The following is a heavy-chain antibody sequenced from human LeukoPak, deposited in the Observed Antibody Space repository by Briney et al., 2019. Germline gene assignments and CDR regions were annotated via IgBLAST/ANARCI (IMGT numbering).Heavy chain of an antibody. CDR3: ACGRQLNFFDL. J-gene: IGHJ4*02. D-gene: IGHD2-2*01. CDR2: IYYRGAT. Sequence: SETLSLTCTVSGGSISGYYWSSIWLPPGNGLEWIGYIYYRGATNYNPSLEIRVTISIDTSKNHFSLRLNSGTAADTAVYYCACGRQLNFFDLWGQGTLVTVSS. V-gene: IGHV4-59*12. CDR1: GGSISGYY.